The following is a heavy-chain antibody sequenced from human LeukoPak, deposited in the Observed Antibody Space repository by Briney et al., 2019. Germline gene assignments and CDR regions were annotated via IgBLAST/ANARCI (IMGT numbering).Heavy chain of an antibody. CDR1: GFTFSSYW. J-gene: IGHJ4*02. V-gene: IGHV3-7*04. CDR2: IKQDGSEK. CDR3: ARDGQQVGF. D-gene: IGHD6-13*01. Sequence: GGSLRFSCVASGFTFSSYWMSWVRQAPGKGLEWVANIKQDGSEKYYVDSVKGRFTISRDNAKNSLYLQMNSLRVEDTAVYYCARDGQQVGFWGQGTLVIVSS.